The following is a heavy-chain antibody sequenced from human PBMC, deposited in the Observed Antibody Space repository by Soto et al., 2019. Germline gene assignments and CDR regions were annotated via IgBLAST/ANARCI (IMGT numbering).Heavy chain of an antibody. CDR3: AREGQIGY. J-gene: IGHJ4*02. CDR2: INPNSGGT. CDR1: GYIFTDYY. Sequence: ASVKVSCKASGYIFTDYYMHWVRQAPGQELGWMGRINPNSGGTNYAEKFQGRVTMTTDTSTSTAYTELNSLRYDDTAVYYCAREGQIGYWAQGTAVTVS. V-gene: IGHV1-2*06.